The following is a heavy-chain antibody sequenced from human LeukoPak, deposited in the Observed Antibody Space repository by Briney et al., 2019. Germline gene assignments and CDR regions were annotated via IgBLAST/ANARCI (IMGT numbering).Heavy chain of an antibody. D-gene: IGHD6-19*01. CDR2: ISGNGGRT. J-gene: IGHJ3*02. CDR3: ARDRGWYDAFDI. V-gene: IGHV3-23*01. Sequence: PGGSLRLSCAASGFTFSDFAMSWVRQAPGKGLEWVSTISGNGGRTYYADSVKGRFTISRENAKNSLYLQMNSLRAEDTAVYYCARDRGWYDAFDIWGQGTMVTVSS. CDR1: GFTFSDFA.